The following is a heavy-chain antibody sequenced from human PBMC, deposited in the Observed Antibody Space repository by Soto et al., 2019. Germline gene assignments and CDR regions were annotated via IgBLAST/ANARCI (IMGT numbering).Heavy chain of an antibody. V-gene: IGHV5-51*01. Sequence: GESLKIYCKAPGYSFSFYWIGVVRPMPGKGLEWMAIMYPDDSDIRYSPSFEAYVTISADKSTSTAFLQWSSLKASDPAMYYCATAYVYDFENSNYYRDAFDIWGRGTLVTVSS. J-gene: IGHJ3*02. CDR1: GYSFSFYW. D-gene: IGHD3-22*01. CDR2: MYPDDSDI. CDR3: ATAYVYDFENSNYYRDAFDI.